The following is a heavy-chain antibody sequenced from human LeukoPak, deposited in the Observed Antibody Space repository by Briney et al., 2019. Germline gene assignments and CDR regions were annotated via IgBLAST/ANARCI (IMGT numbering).Heavy chain of an antibody. J-gene: IGHJ4*02. Sequence: ASVKVSCKASGYTFTSYGISWVRQAPGQGLEWMGWISAYNGNTNYAQKLQGRVTMTTDTSTSTAYMELRSLRSDDTAVYYCARVREVLLWFGELTTPPYFDYWGQGTLVTVSS. CDR2: ISAYNGNT. V-gene: IGHV1-18*01. CDR3: ARVREVLLWFGELTTPPYFDY. CDR1: GYTFTSYG. D-gene: IGHD3-10*01.